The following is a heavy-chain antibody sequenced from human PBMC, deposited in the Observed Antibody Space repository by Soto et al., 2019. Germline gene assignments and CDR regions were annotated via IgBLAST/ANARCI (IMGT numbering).Heavy chain of an antibody. V-gene: IGHV1-18*01. CDR1: GYTFTSYG. D-gene: IGHD2-21*02. J-gene: IGHJ4*02. CDR3: ARDELGVTILAC. CDR2: ISAYNGNT. Sequence: ASVKVSCKASGYTFTSYGISWVRQAPGQGLEWMGWISAYNGNTNYAQKLQGRVTMTTDTSTSTAYMELRSLRSGDTAVYYCARDELGVTILACWGQGTLVTVSS.